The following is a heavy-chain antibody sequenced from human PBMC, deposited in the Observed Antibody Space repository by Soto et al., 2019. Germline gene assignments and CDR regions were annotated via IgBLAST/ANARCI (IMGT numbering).Heavy chain of an antibody. D-gene: IGHD1-7*01. CDR2: ISGSGGST. CDR3: AKGITGTTGWFDP. Sequence: PGGSLRRSCAASGCTFSSYAMSWVRQAPGKGLEWVSAISGSGGSTYYADSVKGRFTISRDNSKNTLYLQMNSLRAEDTAVYYCAKGITGTTGWFDPWGQGTLVTVSS. V-gene: IGHV3-23*01. CDR1: GCTFSSYA. J-gene: IGHJ5*02.